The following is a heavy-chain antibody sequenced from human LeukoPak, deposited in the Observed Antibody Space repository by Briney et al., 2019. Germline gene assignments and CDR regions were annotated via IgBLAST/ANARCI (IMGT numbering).Heavy chain of an antibody. CDR1: GFTFADYA. Sequence: GGSLRLSCTASGFTFADYAMSWVRQAPGKGLEWVGFIRSKAYGGTTEYAASVKGRFTISRDDSKSIAYLQMDSLKTEDTAVYYCTSLRFLEWYHWGQGTLVTVSS. J-gene: IGHJ4*02. CDR2: IRSKAYGGTT. CDR3: TSLRFLEWYH. V-gene: IGHV3-49*04. D-gene: IGHD3-3*01.